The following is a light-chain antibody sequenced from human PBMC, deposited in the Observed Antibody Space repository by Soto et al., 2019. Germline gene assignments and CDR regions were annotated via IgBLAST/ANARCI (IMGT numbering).Light chain of an antibody. V-gene: IGKV1-13*02. CDR3: QQYNSYSWT. CDR2: DAS. Sequence: AIQLTQSPTSLSASVGDRVTITCRASQGISTALAWYQQKSGKPPQLVIYDASNLESGVPSRFSGSGSGTDFTLTISSLQPEDFATYFCQQYNSYSWTFGQGTKVEIK. J-gene: IGKJ1*01. CDR1: QGISTA.